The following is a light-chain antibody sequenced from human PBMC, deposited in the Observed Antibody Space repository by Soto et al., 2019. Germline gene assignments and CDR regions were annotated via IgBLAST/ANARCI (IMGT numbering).Light chain of an antibody. Sequence: EIVLTQSPATLSLSPVARATLYFSASQSISAHLAWYQPKPGQAPRLLIYDASNRATGIPARFGGSGSGTDFTLTISSLEPEDFAIYYCQQRSNSINCGQGTRREIK. V-gene: IGKV3-11*01. CDR1: QSISAH. J-gene: IGKJ5*01. CDR2: DAS. CDR3: QQRSNSIN.